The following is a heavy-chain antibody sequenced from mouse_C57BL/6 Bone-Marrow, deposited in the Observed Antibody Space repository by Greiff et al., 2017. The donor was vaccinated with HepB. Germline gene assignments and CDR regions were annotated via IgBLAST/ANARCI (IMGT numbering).Heavy chain of an antibody. V-gene: IGHV10-3*01. J-gene: IGHJ3*01. D-gene: IGHD4-1*01. CDR3: VLANWDWFAY. Sequence: EVKLMADGGLVQPKGSLKLSCAASGFTFNTYAMHWVRQAPGKGLEWVARIRSKSSNYATYYADSVKDRFTISRDDSQSMLYLQMNNLKTEDTAMYYCVLANWDWFAYWGQGTLVTVSA. CDR1: GFTFNTYA. CDR2: IRSKSSNYAT.